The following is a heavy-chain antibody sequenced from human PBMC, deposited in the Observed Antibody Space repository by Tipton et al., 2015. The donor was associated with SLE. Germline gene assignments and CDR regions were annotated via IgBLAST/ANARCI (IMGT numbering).Heavy chain of an antibody. Sequence: QLVQSGAEVKKPGSSVKVSCKASGGTFSSYAISWVRQAPGQGLEWMGRIIPIFGTANYAQKFQGRVTITADESTSTAYMELRSLRADATAGYYCARGVGGIPDYWGQGTLVTVSS. CDR2: IIPIFGTA. CDR1: GGTFSSYA. CDR3: ARGVGGIPDY. V-gene: IGHV1-69*18. D-gene: IGHD3-16*01. J-gene: IGHJ4*02.